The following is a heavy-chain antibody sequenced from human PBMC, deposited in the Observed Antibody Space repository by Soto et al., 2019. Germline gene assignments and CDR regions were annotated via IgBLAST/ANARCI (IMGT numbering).Heavy chain of an antibody. J-gene: IGHJ4*02. CDR2: INTDESST. CDR3: ARRGPVTGLAY. CDR1: GFTFSSYW. V-gene: IGHV3-74*01. D-gene: IGHD1-20*01. Sequence: EVQLVESGGGLVQPGGSLRLSCAASGFTFSSYWMHWVRQAPGKGLVWVSGINTDESSTTYADSVKGRFTISRDNAKNTLYLQMTSLRAEDTAVYYCARRGPVTGLAYWGQGTLVTVSS.